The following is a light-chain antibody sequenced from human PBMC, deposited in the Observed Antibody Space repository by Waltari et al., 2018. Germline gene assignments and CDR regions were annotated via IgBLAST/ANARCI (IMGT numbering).Light chain of an antibody. CDR1: QSVLSSSNNKNY. V-gene: IGKV4-1*01. Sequence: DIVMTQSPDSLAVSLGERATINCKSSQSVLSSSNNKNYLGWYQQKPVQPPKLLICWASTRESGVPDRFSGSGSGTDFTLTISSLQAEDVAVYYCQQCYSSPYTFGQGTKLEIK. J-gene: IGKJ2*01. CDR3: QQCYSSPYT. CDR2: WAS.